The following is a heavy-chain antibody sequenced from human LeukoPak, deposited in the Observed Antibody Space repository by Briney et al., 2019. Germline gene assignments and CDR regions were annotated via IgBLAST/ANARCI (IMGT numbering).Heavy chain of an antibody. Sequence: ASVKVSCKASGYTFTGYYMHWVRQAPGQGLEWVGWINPNSGGTNYAQKFQGRVTMTTDTSTSTAYMELRSLRSDDTAVYYCARALYHTFDYWGQGTLVTVSS. V-gene: IGHV1-2*02. CDR1: GYTFTGYY. CDR2: INPNSGGT. CDR3: ARALYHTFDY. D-gene: IGHD2-2*01. J-gene: IGHJ4*02.